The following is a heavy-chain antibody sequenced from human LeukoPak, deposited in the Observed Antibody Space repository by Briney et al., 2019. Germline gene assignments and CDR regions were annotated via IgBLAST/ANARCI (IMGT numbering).Heavy chain of an antibody. V-gene: IGHV3-15*01. CDR1: GVTFSNAW. D-gene: IGHD4-17*01. CDR3: TTGYDYGDPGYFDY. J-gene: IGHJ4*02. Sequence: PGGSLRLSCAASGVTFSNAWMSWVRQAPGKGLEWVGRIKSKTDGGTTDYAAPVKGRFTISRDDSKNTLYLQMNSLKTEDTAVYYCTTGYDYGDPGYFDYWGQGTLVTVSS. CDR2: IKSKTDGGTT.